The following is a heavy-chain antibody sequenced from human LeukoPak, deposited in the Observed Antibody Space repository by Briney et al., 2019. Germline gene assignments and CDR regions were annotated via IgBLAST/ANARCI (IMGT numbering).Heavy chain of an antibody. CDR3: ARDMIVGATGVDY. D-gene: IGHD1-26*01. CDR1: GYTFTGYY. J-gene: IGHJ4*02. V-gene: IGHV1-2*02. CDR2: INPNSGGT. Sequence: ASVKVSCKASGYTFTGYYMHWVRQAPGQGLEWMGWINPNSGGTNYAQKFQGRVTMTRDTSISTAYMELSRLRSDDTAVYYCARDMIVGATGVDYWGQGTLITVSS.